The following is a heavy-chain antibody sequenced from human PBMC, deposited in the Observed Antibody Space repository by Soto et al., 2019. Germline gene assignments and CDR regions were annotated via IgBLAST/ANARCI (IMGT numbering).Heavy chain of an antibody. D-gene: IGHD3-10*01. CDR1: GFTFSAHA. CDR2: ISGSGDKI. CDR3: ARGRASRSYLSDS. Sequence: GSLRLSCAASGFTFSAHAMNWVRQAPGKGLEWVSAISGSGDKISYVDSVKSRFTISRDNSKNTLFLQMNNLRAEDTAIYYCARGRASRSYLSDSWGQGALVTVSS. V-gene: IGHV3-23*01. J-gene: IGHJ4*02.